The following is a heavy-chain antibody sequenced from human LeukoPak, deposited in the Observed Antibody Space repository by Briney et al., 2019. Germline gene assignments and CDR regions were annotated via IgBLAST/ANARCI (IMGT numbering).Heavy chain of an antibody. D-gene: IGHD6-19*01. Sequence: PSDTLSLTCTVSGGSISSRTYYWAWNRQPPGKGLEWIGSVHYSGSTFYNPSLKSRVTISVDTSKSQFSLQLRSVTAADTAVYYCAREDGSGWSVDLIDYWGQGTLVTVSS. CDR2: VHYSGST. CDR1: GGSISSRTYY. J-gene: IGHJ4*02. V-gene: IGHV4-39*02. CDR3: AREDGSGWSVDLIDY.